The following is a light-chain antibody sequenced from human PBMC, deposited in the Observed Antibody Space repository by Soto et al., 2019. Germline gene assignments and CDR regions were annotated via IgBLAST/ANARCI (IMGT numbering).Light chain of an antibody. V-gene: IGKV3-20*01. CDR3: QQYGTSPWT. CDR2: GAS. CDR1: QSVTSNS. J-gene: IGKJ1*01. Sequence: EIVLTQSPGTLSLSPGERATLSCRASQSVTSNSIGWYQQKPGQTPRLLVSGASSRATGIPDRFSGSGSGTDFTLTISRLEPEDFAVYYCQQYGTSPWTFGQGTKVEIK.